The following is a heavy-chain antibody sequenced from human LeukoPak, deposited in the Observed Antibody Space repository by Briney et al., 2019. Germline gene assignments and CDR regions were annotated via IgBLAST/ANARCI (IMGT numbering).Heavy chain of an antibody. J-gene: IGHJ4*02. CDR3: ARDLAVAGTNYFDF. D-gene: IGHD6-19*01. V-gene: IGHV4-4*02. Sequence: SGTLSLTCSVYGDSIRSNEWWSWVRQPPGKGLEWTGEVFHSGSTNFNPSLKSRVTISIDKSTNQFSLEVTSVTAADTAIYYCARDLAVAGTNYFDFWGQGVLVTVSS. CDR1: GDSIRSNEW. CDR2: VFHSGST.